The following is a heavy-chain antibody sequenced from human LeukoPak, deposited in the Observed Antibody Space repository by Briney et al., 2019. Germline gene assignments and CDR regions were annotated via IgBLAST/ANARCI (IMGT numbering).Heavy chain of an antibody. Sequence: SVKVSCKASGGTFSSYAISWVRQAPGQGLEWMGGIIPIFGTANYAQKFQGRVTITADESTSTAYMELSSLRSEDTAVYYCAHPAWSRTYYYGMGVWGQGTTVTVSS. CDR1: GGTFSSYA. D-gene: IGHD1-7*01. CDR3: AHPAWSRTYYYGMGV. J-gene: IGHJ6*02. V-gene: IGHV1-69*13. CDR2: IIPIFGTA.